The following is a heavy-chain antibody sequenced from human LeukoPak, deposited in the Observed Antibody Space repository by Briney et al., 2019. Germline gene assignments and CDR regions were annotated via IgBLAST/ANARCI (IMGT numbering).Heavy chain of an antibody. J-gene: IGHJ6*03. Sequence: ASVKVSCKASGYTFTSYGISWVRQAPGQGLEWMGWISAYSGNTNYAQKLQGRVTMTTDTSTSTAYMELRSLRSDDTAVYYCARGGIAARPKGDYYMDVWGKGTTVTVSS. D-gene: IGHD6-6*01. CDR2: ISAYSGNT. CDR1: GYTFTSYG. V-gene: IGHV1-18*01. CDR3: ARGGIAARPKGDYYMDV.